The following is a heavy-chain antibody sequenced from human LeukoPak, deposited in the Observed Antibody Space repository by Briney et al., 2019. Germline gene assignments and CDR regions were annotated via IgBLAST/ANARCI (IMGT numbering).Heavy chain of an antibody. CDR2: ISYDGSNK. D-gene: IGHD1-26*01. J-gene: IGHJ3*02. V-gene: IGHV3-30*18. CDR1: GFTFSSYG. Sequence: GGSLRLSCAASGFTFSSYGMHWVRQAPGKGLEWVAVISYDGSNKYYADSVKGRFTISRDNSKNTLYLQMNSLRAEDTAVYYCAKDGGSYYGGAFDIWGQGTMVTVSS. CDR3: AKDGGSYYGGAFDI.